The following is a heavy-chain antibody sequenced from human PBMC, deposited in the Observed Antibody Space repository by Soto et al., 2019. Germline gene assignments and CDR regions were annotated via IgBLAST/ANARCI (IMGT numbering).Heavy chain of an antibody. D-gene: IGHD1-7*01. CDR2: INSAGAT. J-gene: IGHJ6*02. Sequence: EVQVLESGGGLTQPGKSLRLSCAASGFTSNYYVMTWVRQAPGMGLEWVSSINSAGATDYADSVKGRFTISRDNSKNTLFLQMNSLRAEDTAIYYCAKERTTLYYYHGVDVWGQGTTVTVSS. CDR1: GFTSNYYV. CDR3: AKERTTLYYYHGVDV. V-gene: IGHV3-23*01.